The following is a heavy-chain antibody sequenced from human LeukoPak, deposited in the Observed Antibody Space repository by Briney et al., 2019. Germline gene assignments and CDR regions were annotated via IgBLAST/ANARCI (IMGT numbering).Heavy chain of an antibody. Sequence: GSLRLSCAASGFTVGNNYMNWVRQAPGEGLEWVSLIFSHGETSYADSVKGRFTISRDNSKNTLYLQMNGLRVEDTAVYYCARDPPAVSINTYAWGQGTLVTVSS. J-gene: IGHJ4*02. V-gene: IGHV3-66*01. CDR1: GFTVGNNY. CDR2: IFSHGET. D-gene: IGHD2-8*01. CDR3: ARDPPAVSINTYA.